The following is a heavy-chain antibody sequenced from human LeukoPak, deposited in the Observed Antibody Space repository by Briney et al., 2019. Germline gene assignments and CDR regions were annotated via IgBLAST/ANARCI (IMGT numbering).Heavy chain of an antibody. V-gene: IGHV1-46*01. CDR2: IYPRDGST. CDR3: ARDQEGFDY. Sequence: GASVKVSCKAPGGSFCRYAISWVRQAPGQGLEWMGMIYPRDGSTSYAQKFQGRVTVTRDTSTSTVHMELSGLRSEDTAVYYCARDQEGFDYWGRGTLVTVSS. J-gene: IGHJ4*02. CDR1: GGSFCRYA.